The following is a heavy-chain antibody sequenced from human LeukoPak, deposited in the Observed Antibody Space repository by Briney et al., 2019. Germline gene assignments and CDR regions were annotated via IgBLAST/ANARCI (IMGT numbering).Heavy chain of an antibody. CDR3: ARGLAQWPHFYYYGMDV. V-gene: IGHV1-69*13. Sequence: SVKVSCKASGGTFSSYAISWVRQAPGQGLEWMGGIIPIFGTANYAQKFQGRVTITADESTSTAYMELSSLRSEDTAVYYCARGLAQWPHFYYYGMDVWGQGTTVTVSS. CDR2: IIPIFGTA. J-gene: IGHJ6*02. CDR1: GGTFSSYA. D-gene: IGHD6-19*01.